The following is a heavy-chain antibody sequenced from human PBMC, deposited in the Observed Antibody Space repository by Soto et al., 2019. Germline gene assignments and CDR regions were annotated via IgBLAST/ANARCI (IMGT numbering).Heavy chain of an antibody. J-gene: IGHJ4*02. Sequence: PGEYLKISCQSSGYTFSNFWIGWVRQLPGKGLEWMGIIYPGDHETRYSPSFHGKVTISADRSINTAYLQWNSLEASDTAFYFCARSPRSSPYFDYWGQGALVTVSS. CDR3: ARSPRSSPYFDY. V-gene: IGHV5-51*01. CDR1: GYTFSNFW. CDR2: IYPGDHET. D-gene: IGHD6-13*01.